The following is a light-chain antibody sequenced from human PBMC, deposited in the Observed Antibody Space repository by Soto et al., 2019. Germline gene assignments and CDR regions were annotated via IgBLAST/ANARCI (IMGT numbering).Light chain of an antibody. Sequence: DIQMTQSPSSLSASVGDRVTITCRASQSISSYLNWYQKKPEKAPKLLIYAASSLQSGVPSRFSGSGARTDFTLNISGLQPKDFATYYCQPSYSTRWTFGQETKVEIK. CDR3: QPSYSTRWT. CDR1: QSISSY. CDR2: AAS. V-gene: IGKV1-39*01. J-gene: IGKJ1*01.